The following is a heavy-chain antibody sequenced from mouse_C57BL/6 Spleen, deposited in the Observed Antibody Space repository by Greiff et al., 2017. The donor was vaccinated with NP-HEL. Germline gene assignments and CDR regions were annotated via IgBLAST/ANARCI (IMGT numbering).Heavy chain of an antibody. CDR3: VREYYGVGYFDV. Sequence: EVQLVESGGGLVQPKGSLKLSCAASGFSFNTYAMNWVRQAPGKGLEWVARIRSKSNNYATYYADSVKDRFTISRDDSESMLYLQMNNLKTEDTAMYYCVREYYGVGYFDVWGTGTTVTVSS. D-gene: IGHD1-1*01. J-gene: IGHJ1*03. V-gene: IGHV10-1*01. CDR2: IRSKSNNYAT. CDR1: GFSFNTYA.